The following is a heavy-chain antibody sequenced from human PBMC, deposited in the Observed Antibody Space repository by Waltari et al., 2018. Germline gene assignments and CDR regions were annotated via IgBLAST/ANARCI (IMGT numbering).Heavy chain of an antibody. CDR2: IYYSGST. V-gene: IGHV4-59*11. Sequence: QVQLQESGPGLVKPSETLSLTCNVSGGSISSHYWSWIRQPPGKGLEWIGYIYYSGSTNYNPSLKSRVTISVDTSKNQCSLKLSSVTAADTAVYYCAREASDSSSFDYWGQGTLVIVSS. J-gene: IGHJ4*02. D-gene: IGHD6-6*01. CDR1: GGSISSHY. CDR3: AREASDSSSFDY.